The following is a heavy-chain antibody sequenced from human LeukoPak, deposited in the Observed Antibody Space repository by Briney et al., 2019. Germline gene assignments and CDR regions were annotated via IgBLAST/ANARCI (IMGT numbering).Heavy chain of an antibody. CDR3: ARLFGHSYGLVDY. CDR1: GGSISSYY. CDR2: IYYSGST. V-gene: IGHV4-59*05. J-gene: IGHJ4*02. Sequence: SETLSLTCTVSGGSISSYYWNWIRQPPGKGLEWIGSIYYSGSTHYSPSLKSRVTISVGTSQNQFSLQLSSVTAADTAVYYCARLFGHSYGLVDYWGQGTLVTVSS. D-gene: IGHD5-18*01.